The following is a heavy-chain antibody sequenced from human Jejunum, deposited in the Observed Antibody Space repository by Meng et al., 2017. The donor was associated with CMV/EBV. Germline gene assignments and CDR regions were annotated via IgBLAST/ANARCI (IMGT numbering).Heavy chain of an antibody. CDR3: AKEPLGYCSSTSCYRGGYFDY. CDR2: ISGSGGST. Sequence: AMGWVRKAPGKGLEWVSAISGSGGSTYYADSVKGRFTISRDNSKNTLYLQMNSLGAEDTAVYYCAKEPLGYCSSTSCYRGGYFDYWGQGTRVTVSS. J-gene: IGHJ4*02. V-gene: IGHV3-23*01. D-gene: IGHD2-2*01. CDR1: A.